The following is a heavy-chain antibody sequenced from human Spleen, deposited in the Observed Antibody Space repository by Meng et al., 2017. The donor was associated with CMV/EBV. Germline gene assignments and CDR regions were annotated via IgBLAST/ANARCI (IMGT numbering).Heavy chain of an antibody. J-gene: IGHJ4*02. CDR1: GFSFSTYG. Sequence: GESLKISCATSGFSFSTYGIHWVRQAPGKGLEWVAVISYDGSNKYYADSVKGRFTISRDNSKNTLYLQMNSLRAEDTAVYYCARDLSFGVVIIDYWGQGTLVTVSS. D-gene: IGHD3-3*01. CDR3: ARDLSFGVVIIDY. V-gene: IGHV3-30*19. CDR2: ISYDGSNK.